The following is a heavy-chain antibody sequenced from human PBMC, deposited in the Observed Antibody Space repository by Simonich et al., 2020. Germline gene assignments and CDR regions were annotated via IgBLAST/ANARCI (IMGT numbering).Heavy chain of an antibody. J-gene: IGHJ3*02. CDR2: ISGSGGST. CDR3: AKEESYSSTSCYDAFDI. Sequence: EVQLLESGGGLVQPGGSLRLSCSASGFTFSSYAMRWVRQAPGKGREWVSAISGSGGSTYYADSVKGRFTISRDNSKNTLYLQMNSLRAEDTAVYYCAKEESYSSTSCYDAFDIWGQGTMVTVSS. CDR1: GFTFSSYA. V-gene: IGHV3-23*01. D-gene: IGHD2-2*01.